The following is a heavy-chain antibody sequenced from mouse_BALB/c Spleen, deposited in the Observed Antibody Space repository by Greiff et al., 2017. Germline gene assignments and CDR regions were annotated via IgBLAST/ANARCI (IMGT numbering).Heavy chain of an antibody. J-gene: IGHJ4*01. CDR1: GFSLTGYG. Sequence: VQLVESGPGLVAPSQSLSITCTVSGFSLTGYGVNWVRQPPGKGLEWLGMIWGDGSTDYNSALKSRLSISKDNSKSQVFLKMNSLQTDDTARYYCARDTPSYGNYRGYAMDYWVQGTSVTVSS. D-gene: IGHD2-10*02. V-gene: IGHV2-6-7*01. CDR3: ARDTPSYGNYRGYAMDY. CDR2: IWGDGST.